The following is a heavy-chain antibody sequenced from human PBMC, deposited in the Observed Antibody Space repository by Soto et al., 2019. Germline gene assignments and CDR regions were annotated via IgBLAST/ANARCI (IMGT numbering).Heavy chain of an antibody. V-gene: IGHV1-69*13. Sequence: SVKVFCKASGGTFSSYAISWVRQAPGQGLEWMGGIIPIFGTANYAQKFQGRVTITADESASTAYMELSSLRSEDTAVYYCARSLPNHIAARRVNWFDPWGQGTLVTVSS. D-gene: IGHD6-6*01. CDR3: ARSLPNHIAARRVNWFDP. CDR1: GGTFSSYA. CDR2: IIPIFGTA. J-gene: IGHJ5*02.